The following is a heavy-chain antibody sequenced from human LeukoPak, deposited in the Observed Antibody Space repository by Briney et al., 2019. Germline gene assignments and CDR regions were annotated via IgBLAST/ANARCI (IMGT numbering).Heavy chain of an antibody. J-gene: IGHJ4*02. CDR2: ISGSGGST. D-gene: IGHD3-22*01. CDR1: GFTFSSYD. V-gene: IGHV3-23*01. CDR3: AKVPDYYDSSGYCYFFDY. Sequence: GGSLRLSCAASGFTFSSYDMSWVRQAPGKGLEWVSGISGSGGSTYYADSVKGRFTISRDNSKNTLYLQMNSLRAEDTAVYYCAKVPDYYDSSGYCYFFDYWGQGTLVTVSS.